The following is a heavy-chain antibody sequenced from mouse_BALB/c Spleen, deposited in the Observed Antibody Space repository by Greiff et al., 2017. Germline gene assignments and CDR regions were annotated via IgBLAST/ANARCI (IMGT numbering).Heavy chain of an antibody. Sequence: QVQLKQSGAELVRPGTSVKISCKASGYTFTNYWLGWVKQRPGHGLEWIGDIYPGGGYTNYNEKFKGKATLTADTSSSTAYMQLSSLTSEDSAVYFCASFTTVVAGDFDYWGQGTTLTVSS. CDR3: ASFTTVVAGDFDY. J-gene: IGHJ2*01. CDR1: GYTFTNYW. D-gene: IGHD1-1*01. CDR2: IYPGGGYT. V-gene: IGHV1-63*02.